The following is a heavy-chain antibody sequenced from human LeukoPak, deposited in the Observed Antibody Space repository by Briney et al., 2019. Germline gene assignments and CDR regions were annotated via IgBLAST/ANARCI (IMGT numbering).Heavy chain of an antibody. CDR1: GGSISSGGYS. J-gene: IGHJ5*02. V-gene: IGHV4-30-2*01. CDR2: IYHSGST. CDR3: ARGTYYYGSGSYYNHYNWFDP. Sequence: KASETLSLTCAVSGGSISSGGYSWSWIRQPPGKGLEWIGYIYHSGSTYYNPSLESRVTISVDRSKNQFSLKLSSVTAADTAVYYCARGTYYYGSGSYYNHYNWFDPWGQGTLVTVSS. D-gene: IGHD3-10*01.